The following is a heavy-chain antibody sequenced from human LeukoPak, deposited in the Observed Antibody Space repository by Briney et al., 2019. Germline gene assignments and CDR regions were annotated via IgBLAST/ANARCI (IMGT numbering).Heavy chain of an antibody. CDR1: GFTFSTYG. J-gene: IGHJ4*02. CDR3: ARGPSGYHNT. CDR2: ISSSSSTI. Sequence: GGSLRLSCTASGFTFSTYGMHWVRQAPGKGLEWVSYISSSSSTIYYADSVKGRFTISRDNAKNSLYLQMNSLRAEDTAVYYCARGPSGYHNTGGQGTLVTVSS. D-gene: IGHD5-12*01. V-gene: IGHV3-48*01.